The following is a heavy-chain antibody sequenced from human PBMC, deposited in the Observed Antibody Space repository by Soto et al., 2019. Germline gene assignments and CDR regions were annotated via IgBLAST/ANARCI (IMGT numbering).Heavy chain of an antibody. D-gene: IGHD1-1*01. CDR1: GGSITSSSHY. Sequence: PSETLSLTCTVSGGSITSSSHYWGWIRQPPGKGLECIGNIYYDGNTYYNPSLKSRVTISLDTSKNQFSLRLNSVTAADTAVYYCARRYGYSFNYWGQGTLVTVSS. J-gene: IGHJ4*02. V-gene: IGHV4-39*01. CDR3: ARRYGYSFNY. CDR2: IYYDGNT.